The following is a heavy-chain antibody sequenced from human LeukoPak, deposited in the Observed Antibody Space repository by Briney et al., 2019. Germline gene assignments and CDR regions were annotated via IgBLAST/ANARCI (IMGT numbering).Heavy chain of an antibody. CDR3: ARARYDSKGVHYFDF. CDR2: INPNSGDT. V-gene: IGHV1-2*06. CDR1: GYTFTGYH. D-gene: IGHD3-22*01. J-gene: IGHJ4*02. Sequence: ASVKVSCKASGYTFTGYHMHWVRQAPGQGLEWMGRINPNSGDTNYAQKFQGRVTMTRDTSISTAYVELSRLRSDDTAFYHCARARYDSKGVHYFDFWGQGTLVTVSS.